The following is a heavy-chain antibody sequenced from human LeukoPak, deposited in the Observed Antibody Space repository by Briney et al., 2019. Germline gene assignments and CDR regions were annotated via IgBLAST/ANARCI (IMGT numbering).Heavy chain of an antibody. CDR1: GGSISSSSHY. Sequence: ASETLSLTCTVSGGSISSSSHYWSWVRQAPGKGLEWVSAISGSGGSTYYADSVKGRFTISRDNSKNTLYLQMNSLRAEDTAVYYCAKDRGIAAAGPFDYWGQGTLVTVSS. CDR2: ISGSGGST. J-gene: IGHJ4*02. CDR3: AKDRGIAAAGPFDY. V-gene: IGHV3-23*01. D-gene: IGHD6-13*01.